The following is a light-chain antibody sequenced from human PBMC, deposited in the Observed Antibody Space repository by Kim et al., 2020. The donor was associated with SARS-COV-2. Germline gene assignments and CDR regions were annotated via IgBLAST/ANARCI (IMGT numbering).Light chain of an antibody. CDR1: QSLLHSDGYNY. J-gene: IGKJ4*01. CDR3: MQALQGPLT. V-gene: IGKV2-28*01. CDR2: LVS. Sequence: DIVMSQSPLSLPVTPGEPASISCRSSQSLLHSDGYNYLDWYVQKPGQSPQLLIYLVSNRASGVPDRFSGSGSGTDFTLKISRVEAEDVGVYYCMQALQGPLTFGGGTKVDIK.